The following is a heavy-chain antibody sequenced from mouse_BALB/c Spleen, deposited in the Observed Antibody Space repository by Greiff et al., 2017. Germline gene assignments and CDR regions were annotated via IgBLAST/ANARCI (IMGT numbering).Heavy chain of an antibody. CDR1: GYTFTSYW. Sequence: QVQLQQSGAELARPGASVKLSCKASGYTFTSYWMQWVKQRPGQGLEWIGAIYPGDGDTRYTQKFKGKATLTADKSSSTAYMQLSSLASEDSAVYYCARGNYDMCYGDYWGQGTTLTVSS. D-gene: IGHD2-4*01. J-gene: IGHJ2*01. CDR3: ARGNYDMCYGDY. CDR2: IYPGDGDT. V-gene: IGHV1-87*01.